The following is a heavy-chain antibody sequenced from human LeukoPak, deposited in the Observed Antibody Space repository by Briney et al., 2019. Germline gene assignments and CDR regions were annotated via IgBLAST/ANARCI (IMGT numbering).Heavy chain of an antibody. CDR3: ARWMSSRPFDL. J-gene: IGHJ2*01. CDR1: GGSISSYY. V-gene: IGHV4-4*07. Sequence: PSETLSVTCTVSGGSISSYYWSWIRQPDGKGLEWIGRIYTSGSTNYNPSLKSRVTMSVDTSKNQFSLKLSSVTAADTAVYYCARWMSSRPFDLWGRGTLVTVSS. CDR2: IYTSGST. D-gene: IGHD2-2*01.